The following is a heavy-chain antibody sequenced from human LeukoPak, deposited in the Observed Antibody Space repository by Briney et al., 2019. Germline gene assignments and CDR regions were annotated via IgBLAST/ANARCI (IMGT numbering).Heavy chain of an antibody. J-gene: IGHJ3*02. CDR3: ARHVSYYVSGSYPYAFDI. Sequence: GESLRISCKGSGYSFTSYWISWVRQMPGKGLEWMGRIDPSDSYTNYSPSFQGHVTISADKSISTAYLQWSSLKASDTAMYYCARHVSYYVSGSYPYAFDIWGQGTMVTVSS. D-gene: IGHD3-10*01. V-gene: IGHV5-10-1*01. CDR1: GYSFTSYW. CDR2: IDPSDSYT.